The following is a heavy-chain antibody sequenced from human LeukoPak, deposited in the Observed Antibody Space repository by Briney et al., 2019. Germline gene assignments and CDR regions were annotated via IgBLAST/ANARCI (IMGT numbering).Heavy chain of an antibody. V-gene: IGHV3-48*02. CDR3: ARERITMVRGVPSVVDY. D-gene: IGHD3-10*01. CDR2: ISSSSSTI. Sequence: GGSLRLSCAASRFTFSSYSMNWVRQAPGKGLEWVSYISSSSSTIYYADSVKGRFTISRDNAKNSLYLQMNSLRDEDTAVYYCARERITMVRGVPSVVDYWGQGTLVTVSS. CDR1: RFTFSSYS. J-gene: IGHJ4*02.